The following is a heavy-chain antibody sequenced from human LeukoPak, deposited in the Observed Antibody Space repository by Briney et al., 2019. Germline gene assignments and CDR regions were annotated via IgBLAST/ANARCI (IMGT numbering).Heavy chain of an antibody. CDR1: GGSFSGYY. CDR2: INHRGST. D-gene: IGHD1-26*01. Sequence: SETLSLTCAVYGGSFSGYYWSWIRQPPGKGLEWIGEINHRGSTNYNPSLKSRVTISVDTSKNQFSLKLSSVTAADTAVYYCARGVGATSHSSDYWGQGTLVTVSS. J-gene: IGHJ4*02. CDR3: ARGVGATSHSSDY. V-gene: IGHV4-34*01.